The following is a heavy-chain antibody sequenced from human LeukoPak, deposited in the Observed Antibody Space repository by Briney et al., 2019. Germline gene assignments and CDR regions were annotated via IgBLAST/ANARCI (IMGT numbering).Heavy chain of an antibody. CDR2: LLYDGTNK. D-gene: IGHD3-22*01. V-gene: IGHV3-33*01. CDR3: ARARNNYDSSGYSALDY. CDR1: EFSFSSYG. J-gene: IGHJ4*02. Sequence: GRSLRLSCAASEFSFSSYGMHWVRQAPGKGLQWVASLLYDGTNKYHADSVKGRFTISRDNSQSTLYLHMNSLRAEDTAVYYCARARNNYDSSGYSALDYWGQGTLVTVSS.